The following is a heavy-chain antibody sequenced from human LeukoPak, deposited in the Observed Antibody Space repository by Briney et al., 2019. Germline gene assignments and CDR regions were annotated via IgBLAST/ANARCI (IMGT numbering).Heavy chain of an antibody. CDR3: ASRGVFGDFDY. Sequence: GESLKISCKGSGYSFTTYWIAWVRQMPGEGLEWMGIISPPDSDTRYSPSFQGQVTISVDKSISTAYLQWSSLKASDTAMYYCASRGVFGDFDYWGQGTLVTVSS. J-gene: IGHJ4*02. V-gene: IGHV5-51*01. D-gene: IGHD3-16*01. CDR1: GYSFTTYW. CDR2: ISPPDSDT.